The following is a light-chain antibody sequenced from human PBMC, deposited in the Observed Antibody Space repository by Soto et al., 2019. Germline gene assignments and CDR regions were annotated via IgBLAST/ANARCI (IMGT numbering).Light chain of an antibody. CDR3: QKCGVAPFT. J-gene: IGKJ4*01. CDR1: QAINNY. Sequence: DIQMTQSPSSLSASVGDRVTITCRASQAINNYVAWYQQKPGQCPQLLIYAASTLQSGVPSRFSGSGSGTDFTLTISSLQPEDVATYYCQKCGVAPFTFGGGTKVEI. CDR2: AAS. V-gene: IGKV1-27*01.